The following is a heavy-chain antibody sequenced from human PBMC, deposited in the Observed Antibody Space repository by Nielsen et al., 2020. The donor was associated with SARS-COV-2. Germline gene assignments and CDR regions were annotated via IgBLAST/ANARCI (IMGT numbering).Heavy chain of an antibody. D-gene: IGHD6-13*01. CDR2: ISYDGSNK. Sequence: GGFLRLSCAASGFTFDDYGMSWVRQAPGKGLEWVAVISYDGSNKYYADSVKGRFTISRDNSKNTLYLQMNSLRAEDTAVYYCARDQGSSSWLDYWGQGTLVTVSS. CDR1: GFTFDDYG. V-gene: IGHV3-30*03. CDR3: ARDQGSSSWLDY. J-gene: IGHJ4*02.